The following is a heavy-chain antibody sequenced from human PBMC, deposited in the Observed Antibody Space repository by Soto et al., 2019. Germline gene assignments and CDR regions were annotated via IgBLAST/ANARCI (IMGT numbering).Heavy chain of an antibody. CDR2: ISGSGGST. CDR1: GFTFSSYA. CDR3: AKGRYSNYVWPNTYYYYYYGMDV. V-gene: IGHV3-23*01. J-gene: IGHJ6*02. D-gene: IGHD4-4*01. Sequence: EVQLLESGGGLVQPGGSLRLSCAASGFTFSSYAMSWVRQAPGKGLEWVSAISGSGGSTYYADSVKGRFTISRDNSKNTLYLQMNSLRAEDTAVYYCAKGRYSNYVWPNTYYYYYYGMDVWGQGTTVTVSS.